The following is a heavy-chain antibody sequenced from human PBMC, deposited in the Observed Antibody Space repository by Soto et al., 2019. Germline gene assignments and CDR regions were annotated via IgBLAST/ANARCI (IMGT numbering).Heavy chain of an antibody. D-gene: IGHD3-22*01. Sequence: GSLRLSCAASGFTFSNAWMSWVRQAPGKGLEWVGRIKSKTDGGTTDYAAPVKGRFTISRDDSKNTLYLQMNSLKTEDTAVYYCTTGPQRITMIVVVITGDYFDYWGQGTLVTVSS. V-gene: IGHV3-15*01. CDR2: IKSKTDGGTT. J-gene: IGHJ4*02. CDR1: GFTFSNAW. CDR3: TTGPQRITMIVVVITGDYFDY.